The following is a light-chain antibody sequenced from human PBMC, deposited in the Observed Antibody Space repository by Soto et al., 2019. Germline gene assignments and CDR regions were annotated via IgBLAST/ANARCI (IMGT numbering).Light chain of an antibody. CDR1: NSNIGNNY. J-gene: IGLJ1*01. CDR2: ENN. CDR3: GTGDSSLSAGV. V-gene: IGLV1-51*02. Sequence: QSVLTQPPSVSAAPGQKVTVSCSGSNSNIGNNYVSWYQQLPGTAPKVLIYENNKRPSGIPDRFSGSKSGTSATLGITGLQTGDVSNYYGGTGDSSLSAGVFGTGTKLTVL.